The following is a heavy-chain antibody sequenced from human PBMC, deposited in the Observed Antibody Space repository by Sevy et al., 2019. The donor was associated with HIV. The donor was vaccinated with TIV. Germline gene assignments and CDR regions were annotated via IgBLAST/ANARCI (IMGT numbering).Heavy chain of an antibody. Sequence: GESLKISCKGSGYIFTNYWIGWVRQLPGKGLEWMGVIYPGDSDSRYSPSFQGQVTMSADKSISTAYLQWSSLKASDTAIYFCARATAGTAPRYSYYTMDVWGQGTTVTVSS. CDR2: IYPGDSDS. CDR3: ARATAGTAPRYSYYTMDV. V-gene: IGHV5-51*01. CDR1: GYIFTNYW. J-gene: IGHJ6*02. D-gene: IGHD1-1*01.